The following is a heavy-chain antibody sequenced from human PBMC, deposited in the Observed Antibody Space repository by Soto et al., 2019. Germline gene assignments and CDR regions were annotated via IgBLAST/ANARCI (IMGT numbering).Heavy chain of an antibody. V-gene: IGHV1-3*01. CDR2: INAGNSNR. Sequence: ASVKVSCKASGYTFTSYAMHWVRQAPGQRLEWMGWINAGNSNREYSQKFQGRIIMTKDTSASTAYMELSSLRSEDTAVYYCARGYDFVWGSYRSDAFDIWGQGTMVTV. CDR3: ARGYDFVWGSYRSDAFDI. CDR1: GYTFTSYA. D-gene: IGHD3-16*02. J-gene: IGHJ3*02.